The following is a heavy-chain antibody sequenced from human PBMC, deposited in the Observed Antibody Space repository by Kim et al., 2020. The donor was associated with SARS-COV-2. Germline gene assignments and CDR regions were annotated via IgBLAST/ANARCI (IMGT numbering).Heavy chain of an antibody. V-gene: IGHV4-61*03. CDR2: IYYSGST. CDR1: GGSVSSGSYY. Sequence: SETLSLTCSVSGGSVSSGSYYWSWIRQPPGKGLEWIGYIYYSGSTNYNPSLKSRVTISVDMSKNHFSLKLSSVTAADTAVYYCASVSSVTMIVEESYFDYWGQGTLVTVSS. J-gene: IGHJ4*02. D-gene: IGHD3-22*01. CDR3: ASVSSVTMIVEESYFDY.